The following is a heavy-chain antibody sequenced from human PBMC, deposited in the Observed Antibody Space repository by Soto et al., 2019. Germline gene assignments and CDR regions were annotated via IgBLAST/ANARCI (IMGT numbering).Heavy chain of an antibody. CDR1: GGSVSSGSYY. V-gene: IGHV4-61*01. Sequence: SETLSLTCTVSGGSVSSGSYYWSWIRQPPGKGLEWIGYIYYSGSTNYNPSLKSRVTISVDTSKNQFSLKLSSVTAADTAVYYCARDAMVYDTRGEYYYYGMDVWGQGTTVTVSS. CDR3: ARDAMVYDTRGEYYYYGMDV. CDR2: IYYSGST. D-gene: IGHD2-8*01. J-gene: IGHJ6*02.